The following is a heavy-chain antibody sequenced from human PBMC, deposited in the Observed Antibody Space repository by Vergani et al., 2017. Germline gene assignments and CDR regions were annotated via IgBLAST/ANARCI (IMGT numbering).Heavy chain of an antibody. J-gene: IGHJ6*02. CDR2: TNTYTGNP. D-gene: IGHD2-2*01. CDR3: ARDADCDPSCHEDMDV. Sequence: QVQMVQSGSELRTPGASVKVSCQASVYIFKDNGINWVRQAPGQGLKWMGKTNTYTGNPMYAQGFTGRFVFTLDTSVGTAYLQMSSPKAEDTAVYFGARDADCDPSCHEDMDVWGHGTAVTVS. V-gene: IGHV7-4-1*02. CDR1: VYIFKDNG.